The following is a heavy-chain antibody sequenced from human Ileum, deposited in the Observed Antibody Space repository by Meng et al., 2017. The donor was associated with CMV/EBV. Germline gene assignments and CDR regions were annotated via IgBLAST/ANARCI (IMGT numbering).Heavy chain of an antibody. D-gene: IGHD3-22*01. CDR2: IHRTGDA. CDR1: GDSISNSGFY. V-gene: IGHV4-39*07. CDR3: ARRVGRYYDSSGGIDY. Sequence: GSLRLSCTVSGDSISNSGFYWGWIRQSPGRGLEWIASIHRTGDAYHNPSLNGRVTISVDTSKNQFSLRLISVTAADTAMYYCARRVGRYYDSSGGIDYWGRGTQVTVSS. J-gene: IGHJ4*02.